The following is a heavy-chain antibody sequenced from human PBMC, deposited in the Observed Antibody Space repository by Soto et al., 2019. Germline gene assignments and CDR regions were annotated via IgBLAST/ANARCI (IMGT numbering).Heavy chain of an antibody. CDR1: GFTFSSYW. D-gene: IGHD5-18*01. CDR2: INSDGSST. J-gene: IGHJ3*02. V-gene: IGHV3-74*01. CDR3: ARLDTAMVIAFDI. Sequence: EVQLVESGGGLVQPGGSLRLSCAASGFTFSSYWMQWVRQAPGKGLVWVSRINSDGSSTSYADSVKGRFTISRDNAKNTLYLQINSLRAEDTAVYYCARLDTAMVIAFDIRGQGTMVTVSS.